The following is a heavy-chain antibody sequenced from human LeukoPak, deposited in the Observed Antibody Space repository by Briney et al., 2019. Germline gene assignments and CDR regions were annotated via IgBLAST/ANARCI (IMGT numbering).Heavy chain of an antibody. CDR1: GGTFSSYA. J-gene: IGHJ5*02. Sequence: ASVNVSCKASGGTFSSYAISWVRQAPGQGLEWMGGIIPIFGTANYAQKFQGRVTITADESTSTAYMELSSLRSEDTAVYYCARIDSSLNWFDPWGQGTLVTVSS. CDR3: ARIDSSLNWFDP. D-gene: IGHD6-13*01. V-gene: IGHV1-69*01. CDR2: IIPIFGTA.